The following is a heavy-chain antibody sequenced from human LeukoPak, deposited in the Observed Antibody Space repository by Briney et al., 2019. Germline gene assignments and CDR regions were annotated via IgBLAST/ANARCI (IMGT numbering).Heavy chain of an antibody. V-gene: IGHV4-59*01. D-gene: IGHD3-16*02. CDR3: ARGRARDGSYPWLDS. CDR1: ADSIVSYY. J-gene: IGHJ5*01. Sequence: SETLSLTCAVSADSIVSYYWTWIRQSPAKEQEGIGYIFYSGGTNSSPPLKCRVTISVDTSNNQFSLQLRSVTAADTAIYYWARGRARDGSYPWLDSWGQGTLVTVSS. CDR2: IFYSGGT.